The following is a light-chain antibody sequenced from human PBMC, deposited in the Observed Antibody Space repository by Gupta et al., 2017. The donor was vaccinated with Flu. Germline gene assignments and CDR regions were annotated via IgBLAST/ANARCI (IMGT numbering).Light chain of an antibody. CDR2: EDN. V-gene: IGLV6-57*01. Sequence: VTISCTRSGGNIASNYVQWYQQRPGSSPTTVSYEDNQRPSGVPDRFSGSIDSSSNSAFLTISGLKTEDGADYYCQSYDSSQYMGFGGGTKL. J-gene: IGLJ3*02. CDR1: GGNIASNY. CDR3: QSYDSSQYMG.